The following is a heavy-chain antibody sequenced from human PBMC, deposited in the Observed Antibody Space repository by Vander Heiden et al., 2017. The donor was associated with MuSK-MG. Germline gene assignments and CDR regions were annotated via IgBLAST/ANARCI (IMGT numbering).Heavy chain of an antibody. CDR1: GGTFSSYA. CDR2: IIPIFGTA. Sequence: QVQLVQSGAEVNKPGPSVKVSCKASGGTFSSYAISWVRQAPGQGLEWMGGIIPIFGTANYAQKFHGRVTITADKSTSTAYIELSSLRSEETAVYYCASRRKQQRTYYYYMDVWGKGTTVTVSS. D-gene: IGHD6-13*01. V-gene: IGHV1-69*06. J-gene: IGHJ6*03. CDR3: ASRRKQQRTYYYYMDV.